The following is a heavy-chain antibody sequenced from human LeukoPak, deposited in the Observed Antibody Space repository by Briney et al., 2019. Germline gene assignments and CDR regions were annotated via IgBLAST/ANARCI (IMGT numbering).Heavy chain of an antibody. D-gene: IGHD2-2*01. CDR1: GGSISSYY. CDR3: AKGGEYCSSSSCYPRVDP. V-gene: IGHV4-4*07. J-gene: IGHJ5*02. Sequence: SETLSLTCTVSGGSISSYYWSWIRQPAGKGLEWIGRIYSSGSTNYNPSLKSRVTMSVDTSKNQFSLKLSSVTAADTAVYYCAKGGEYCSSSSCYPRVDPWGQGILVTVSS. CDR2: IYSSGST.